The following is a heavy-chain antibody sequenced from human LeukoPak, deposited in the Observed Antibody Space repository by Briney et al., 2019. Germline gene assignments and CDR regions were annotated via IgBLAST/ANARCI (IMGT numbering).Heavy chain of an antibody. CDR3: ARDRGSRAVRGVIDWVVFDY. V-gene: IGHV6-1*01. CDR1: GDSVSSNSAA. J-gene: IGHJ4*02. D-gene: IGHD3-10*01. Sequence: SQTLSLTCAISGDSVSSNSAAWNWIRQSPSRGLEWLGRTYYRSKWYNDYAVSVKSRITINPDTSKNQFSLQLNSVTPEDTAVYYCARDRGSRAVRGVIDWVVFDYWGQGTLVTVSS. CDR2: TYYRSKWYN.